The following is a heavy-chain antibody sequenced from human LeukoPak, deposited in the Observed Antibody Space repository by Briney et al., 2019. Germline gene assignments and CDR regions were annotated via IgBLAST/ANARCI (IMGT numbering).Heavy chain of an antibody. Sequence: ASVKVSCKASGNTFTGYYMHWVRQAPGQGLEWMGWINPNSGGTNYAQKFQGRVTMTRDTSISTAYMELSRLRSDDTAVYYCARGVLEVVPAAILDYWGQGTLVTVSS. CDR1: GNTFTGYY. CDR2: INPNSGGT. J-gene: IGHJ4*02. CDR3: ARGVLEVVPAAILDY. V-gene: IGHV1-2*02. D-gene: IGHD2-2*01.